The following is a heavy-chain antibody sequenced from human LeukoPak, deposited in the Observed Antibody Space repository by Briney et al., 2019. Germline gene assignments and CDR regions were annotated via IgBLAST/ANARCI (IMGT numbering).Heavy chain of an antibody. CDR3: ARGRYPNWFDP. J-gene: IGHJ5*02. Sequence: PSETLSPTCAVYGGSFSGYYWSWIRQPPGKGLEWIGEINHSGSTNYNPSLKSRVTISVDTSKNQFSLKLSSVTAADTAVYYCARGRYPNWFDPWGQGTLVTVSS. D-gene: IGHD2-2*02. V-gene: IGHV4-34*01. CDR2: INHSGST. CDR1: GGSFSGYY.